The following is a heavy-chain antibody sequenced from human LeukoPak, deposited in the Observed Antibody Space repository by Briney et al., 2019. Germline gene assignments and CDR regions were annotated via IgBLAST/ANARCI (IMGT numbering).Heavy chain of an antibody. J-gene: IGHJ4*02. CDR1: GFTFSGHW. D-gene: IGHD2-15*01. CDR2: IYHSGST. V-gene: IGHV4-38-2*01. Sequence: GSLRLSCAASGFTFSGHWMSWVRQAPGKGLEWIGSIYHSGSTYYNPSLKSRVTISVDTSKNQFSLDLSSVTAADTAVYYCARLTYCSGGTCFGLDFDYWGQGTLVTVSS. CDR3: ARLTYCSGGTCFGLDFDY.